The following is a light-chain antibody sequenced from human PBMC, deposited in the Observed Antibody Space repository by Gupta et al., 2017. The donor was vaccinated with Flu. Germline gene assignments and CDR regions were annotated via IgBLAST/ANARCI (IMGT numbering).Light chain of an antibody. V-gene: IGLV1-51*01. CDR1: SSNIGMNY. J-gene: IGLJ3*02. CDR3: GKRDNRLSIMV. Sequence: QSVLTQPPSVSASPGQKVTISCSGSSSNIGMNYVSWYQQVPGTAPQRLLVYNEKRPSGIKDRGFCYWSCKYATPRTIVLTTGDEAYDYCGKRDNRLSIMVFGGGTKLTVL. CDR2: YNE.